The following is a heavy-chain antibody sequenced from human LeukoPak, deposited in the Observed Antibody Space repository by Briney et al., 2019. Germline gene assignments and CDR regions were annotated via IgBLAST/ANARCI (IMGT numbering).Heavy chain of an antibody. CDR1: GFTFSTYD. J-gene: IGHJ6*02. V-gene: IGHV3-13*01. Sequence: PGGSLRLSCAASGFTFSTYDMHWVRHVTGKGLEWVSAIGTGDDTYYLGSVKGRFTISRENAKNVLYLQMSSLRAEDTAVYYCAREIRETVVTRHYYYGMDVWGQGTTVTVSS. CDR3: AREIRETVVTRHYYYGMDV. D-gene: IGHD2-15*01. CDR2: IGTGDDT.